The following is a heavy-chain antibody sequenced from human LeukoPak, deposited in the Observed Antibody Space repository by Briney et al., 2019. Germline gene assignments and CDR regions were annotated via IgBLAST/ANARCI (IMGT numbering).Heavy chain of an antibody. V-gene: IGHV3-66*04. CDR1: GLAVSSNY. J-gene: IGHJ6*03. CDR3: AKHPLSGSWPYYYYYMDV. D-gene: IGHD1-26*01. Sequence: GGSLRLSCAASGLAVSSNYMSWVRQAPGKGLEWVSVIYSGGSTYYADSVKGRFTISRDNSKNTLYLQMNSLRADDTAVYYCAKHPLSGSWPYYYYYMDVWGKGTTVTVSS. CDR2: IYSGGST.